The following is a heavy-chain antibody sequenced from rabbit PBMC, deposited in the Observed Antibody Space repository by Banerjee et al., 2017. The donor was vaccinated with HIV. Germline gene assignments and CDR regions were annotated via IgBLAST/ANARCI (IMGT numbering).Heavy chain of an antibody. V-gene: IGHV1S45*01. CDR3: ARDLAGVIGWNFSL. Sequence: QEQLKESGGGLVQPEGSLTLTCTASGFSFSSGYDMCWVRQAPGKGLEWIGCIYSSSGNTDYASWVNGRFTISLDNAQNTVFLQMTSLTAADTATYFCARDLAGVIGWNFSLWGPGTLVTVS. CDR2: IYSSSGNT. CDR1: GFSFSSGYD. J-gene: IGHJ4*01. D-gene: IGHD4-1*01.